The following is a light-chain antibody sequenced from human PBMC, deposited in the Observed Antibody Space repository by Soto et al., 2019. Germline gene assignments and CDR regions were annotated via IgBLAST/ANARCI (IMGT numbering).Light chain of an antibody. V-gene: IGKV3-20*01. Sequence: EVVLPHSPATLSLSPGAGCTLSCRASQSVSSNLAWYQQKPGQAPRLLIYGASTRATGIPARFSGSGSGTDFTLTISRLEPEDFAVYYCQQDGKSPLTFGGGTKVDIK. J-gene: IGKJ4*01. CDR1: QSVSSN. CDR2: GAS. CDR3: QQDGKSPLT.